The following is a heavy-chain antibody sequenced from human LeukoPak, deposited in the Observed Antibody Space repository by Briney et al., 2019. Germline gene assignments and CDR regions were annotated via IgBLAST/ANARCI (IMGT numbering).Heavy chain of an antibody. CDR1: GFTFSRYS. D-gene: IGHD3-10*01. CDR2: IYSGGST. V-gene: IGHV3-53*01. CDR3: ARDGGYYGSGSYYYFDY. Sequence: GGSLRLSCAASGFTFSRYSMSWVRQAPGKGLEWVSVIYSGGSTYYADSVKGRFTISRDNSKNTLYLQMNSLRAEDTAVYYCARDGGYYGSGSYYYFDYWGQGTLVTVSS. J-gene: IGHJ4*02.